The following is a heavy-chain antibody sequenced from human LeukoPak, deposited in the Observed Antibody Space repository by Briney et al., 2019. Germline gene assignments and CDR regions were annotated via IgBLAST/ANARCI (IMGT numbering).Heavy chain of an antibody. D-gene: IGHD1-1*01. CDR2: IKSKTEGGTT. Sequence: PGGSLRLSCAASGFTFSNAWMTWVRQAPGRGLEWVGRIKSKTEGGTTEDAAPVKGRFTISRDDSNNTLYLQMNSLQTEDTAVYYCATGTRMDVWGKGTTVTVSS. V-gene: IGHV3-15*01. CDR3: ATGTRMDV. CDR1: GFTFSNAW. J-gene: IGHJ6*04.